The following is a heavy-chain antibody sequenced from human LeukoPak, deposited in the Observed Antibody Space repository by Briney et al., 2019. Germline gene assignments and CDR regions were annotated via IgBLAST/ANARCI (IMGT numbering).Heavy chain of an antibody. J-gene: IGHJ4*02. CDR1: GGSISSSSYY. V-gene: IGHV4-39*01. D-gene: IGHD6-6*01. CDR3: AEGLYSSSQFDC. CDR2: IYYSGST. Sequence: SSETLSLTCTVSGGSISSSSYYWDWIRQPPGKGLEWIGSIYYSGSTYYNPSLKSRVTISVDKSKNQFSLKLLSVTAADTAVYYCAEGLYSSSQFDCWGQGTLVTVSS.